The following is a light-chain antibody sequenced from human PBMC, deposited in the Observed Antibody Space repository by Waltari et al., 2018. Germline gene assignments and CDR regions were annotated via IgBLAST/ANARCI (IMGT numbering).Light chain of an antibody. CDR1: TSNIGGNS. Sequence: QSVLTQPPSASGTPGQRVRVSCSGCTSNIGGNSVSWFHQLPGTAPKLLIYGFTQRPSGVPDRFSVSKSGTSASLAISGLQSEDEGVYYCAVWDDRLNGWVFGGGTRLTVL. V-gene: IGLV1-44*01. J-gene: IGLJ3*02. CDR2: GFT. CDR3: AVWDDRLNGWV.